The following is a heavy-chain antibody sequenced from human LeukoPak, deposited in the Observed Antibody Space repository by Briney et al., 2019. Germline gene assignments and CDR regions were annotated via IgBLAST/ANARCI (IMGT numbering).Heavy chain of an antibody. V-gene: IGHV3-48*03. CDR2: ISIIVNTT. J-gene: IGHJ1*01. CDR1: GFTFSMGA. D-gene: IGHD4-23*01. CDR3: ARDPPGKAPNEYFQQ. Sequence: SLRLSCALSGFTFSMGAISWGRPAPGKGRGWVSYISIIVNTTYYADSVKGRLTISRNNAKNTLTLKMNRLIARDTPFSYCARDPPGKAPNEYFQQWGQGTLLSVSS.